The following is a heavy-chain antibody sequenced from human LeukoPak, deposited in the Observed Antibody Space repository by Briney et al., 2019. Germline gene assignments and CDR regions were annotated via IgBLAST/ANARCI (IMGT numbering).Heavy chain of an antibody. Sequence: GESLKISCKGSGYSFTTYWIGWVRQMPGKDLEWMGIIYPGDSDTRYSPSFQGQVTISVDKSSSTAYLQWSSLKASDTAMYYCATHPYSYYFDSWGQGTLVTVSS. CDR2: IYPGDSDT. D-gene: IGHD2-21*01. CDR1: GYSFTTYW. V-gene: IGHV5-51*01. J-gene: IGHJ4*02. CDR3: ATHPYSYYFDS.